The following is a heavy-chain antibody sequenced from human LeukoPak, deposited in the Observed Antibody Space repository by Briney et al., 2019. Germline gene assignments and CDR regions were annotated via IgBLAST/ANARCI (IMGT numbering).Heavy chain of an antibody. CDR3: AKGAYDYIEMGYFDY. Sequence: PGGSLRLSCAASGFSLTNFAMSWVRQAPGKGLEWVSLIIGSSGDTFYADSVKVRFTISRDNSKNRLYLQMNSLRAEDTALYYCAKGAYDYIEMGYFDYWGQGTLVTVSS. J-gene: IGHJ4*02. V-gene: IGHV3-23*01. CDR1: GFSLTNFA. CDR2: IIGSSGDT. D-gene: IGHD5-12*01.